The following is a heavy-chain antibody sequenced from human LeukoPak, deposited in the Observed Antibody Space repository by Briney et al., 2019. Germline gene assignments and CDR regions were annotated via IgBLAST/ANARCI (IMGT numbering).Heavy chain of an antibody. CDR2: IKQRGTEK. D-gene: IGHD6-19*01. J-gene: IGHJ4*02. CDR3: ARARGIAVTGTFDY. V-gene: IGHV3-7*01. CDR1: GFTFGDYA. Sequence: GGSLKLSCTASGFTFGDYAMSWFSQAPGKGLEWVANIKQRGTEKYYVDSVKGRFTISRDDAKNSLYLQMNNLRAEDTAVYYCARARGIAVTGTFDYWGQGTLVTVSS.